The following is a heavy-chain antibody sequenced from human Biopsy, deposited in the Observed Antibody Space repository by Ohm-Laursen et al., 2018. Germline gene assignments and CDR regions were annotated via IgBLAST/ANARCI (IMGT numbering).Heavy chain of an antibody. D-gene: IGHD3-22*01. CDR1: GESFNGYY. CDR3: AKQGIRGYYEY. CDR2: ISHSGNT. V-gene: IGHV4-34*01. Sequence: SETLSLTCAVYGESFNGYYWSWIRQPPGKGLEWIGTISHSGNTYYNPSLKTRVTMSLDTSKNQFSLRLSSVTAADTAVYYCAKQGIRGYYEYWGQGSLVTVSS. J-gene: IGHJ4*02.